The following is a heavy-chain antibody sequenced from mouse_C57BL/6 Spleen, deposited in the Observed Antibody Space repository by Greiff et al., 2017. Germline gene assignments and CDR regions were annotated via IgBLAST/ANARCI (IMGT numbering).Heavy chain of an antibody. J-gene: IGHJ2*01. D-gene: IGHD1-1*01. CDR2: INPYNGGT. CDR3: SRSLITTVVATQGYFDY. V-gene: IGHV1-19*01. CDR1: GYTFTDYY. Sequence: VQLQQSGPVLVKPGASVKMSCKASGYTFTDYYMNWVKQSHGKSLEWIGVINPYNGGTSYNKKFKGKATLTVAKSSSTAYTELNRLTSEDSAVYYCSRSLITTVVATQGYFDYWGQGTTLTVSS.